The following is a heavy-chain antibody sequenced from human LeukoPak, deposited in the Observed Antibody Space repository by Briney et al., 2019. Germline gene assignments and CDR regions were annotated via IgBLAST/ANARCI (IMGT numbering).Heavy chain of an antibody. V-gene: IGHV3-21*04. CDR3: AKIWQTRLSRGFDFDA. J-gene: IGHJ4*02. D-gene: IGHD3-10*01. CDR1: GFTFSSYS. Sequence: KPGGSLRLSCAASGFTFSSYSMNWVRQAPGKGLEWVSSISSSSSYIYYADSVKGRFTISRDNAKNSLYLRMNSLRAEDTAVYYCAKIWQTRLSRGFDFDAWGQGTLVTVSS. CDR2: ISSSSSYI.